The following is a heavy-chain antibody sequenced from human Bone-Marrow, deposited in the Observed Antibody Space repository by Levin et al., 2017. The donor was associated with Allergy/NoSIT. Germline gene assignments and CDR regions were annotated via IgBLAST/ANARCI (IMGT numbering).Heavy chain of an antibody. V-gene: IGHV3-43D*03. J-gene: IGHJ4*02. CDR3: AKAMEASSLFDS. CDR1: GFPFGNYA. CDR2: VSWDGGST. Sequence: GGSLRLSCAASGFPFGNYAMHWVRQAPGKGLEWVSLVSWDGGSTYYADSVKGRFRISRDNSKNSLYLHMNSLRPEDTTLYYCAKAMEASSLFDSWGQGTLVTVSS. D-gene: IGHD6-6*01.